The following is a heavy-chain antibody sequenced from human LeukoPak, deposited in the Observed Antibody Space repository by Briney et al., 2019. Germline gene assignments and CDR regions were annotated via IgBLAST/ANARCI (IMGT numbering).Heavy chain of an antibody. V-gene: IGHV3-23*01. Sequence: GGSLRLSCAASGFTFSSYAMSWVRQAPGKGLEWVSAISGSGGSTYYADSVKGRFTISRDNSKNSLYLQMNSLRAEDTAVYHCARDARGYSFLNYWGQGTLVTVSS. J-gene: IGHJ4*02. D-gene: IGHD5-18*01. CDR3: ARDARGYSFLNY. CDR1: GFTFSSYA. CDR2: ISGSGGST.